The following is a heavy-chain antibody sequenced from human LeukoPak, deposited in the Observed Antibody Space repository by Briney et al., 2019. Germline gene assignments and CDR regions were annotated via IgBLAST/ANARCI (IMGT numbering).Heavy chain of an antibody. CDR1: GGSISSGGYY. CDR3: ARESLGYCSGGSCYGYFQH. V-gene: IGHV4-30-2*01. D-gene: IGHD2-15*01. CDR2: IYHSGST. Sequence: SQTLSLTCTVSGGSISSGGYYWSWIRQPPGKGLEWIGYIYHSGSTYYNPSLKSRVTISVDTSKNQFSLKLSSVTAADTAVYYCARESLGYCSGGSCYGYFQHWGQGTLVTVSS. J-gene: IGHJ1*01.